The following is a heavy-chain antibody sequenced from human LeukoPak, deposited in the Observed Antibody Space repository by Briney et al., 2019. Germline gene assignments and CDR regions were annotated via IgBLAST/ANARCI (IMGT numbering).Heavy chain of an antibody. CDR3: ARDRMDTGTYFDY. V-gene: IGHV1-18*01. CDR2: ISTYNGNT. D-gene: IGHD5-18*01. CDR1: GYTFTTYG. Sequence: EASVKVSCKSSGYTFTTYGITWVRQAPGQGLEWMGWISTYNGNTNYAQKLQGRATMTTDTSTSTAYMELRSLRSDDTAMYYCARDRMDTGTYFDYWGQGTLVTVSS. J-gene: IGHJ4*02.